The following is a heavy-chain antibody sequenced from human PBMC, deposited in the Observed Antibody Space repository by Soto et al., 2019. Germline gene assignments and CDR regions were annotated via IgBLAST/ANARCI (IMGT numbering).Heavy chain of an antibody. CDR2: INWNGDII. D-gene: IGHD2-15*01. V-gene: IGHV3-9*01. Sequence: EVQLVXSGGGLEQPXXXLXLSCAVSGFTVEEYAMHWVRQVPGKGLEWVSGINWNGDIIAYADSVKGRFTXXXXXAKXXXXXXXXXXXXXXXXXXXCAXGVAXDXXXFDHWGQGTLVRVSS. CDR1: GFTVEEYA. J-gene: IGHJ4*02. CDR3: AXGVAXDXXXFDH.